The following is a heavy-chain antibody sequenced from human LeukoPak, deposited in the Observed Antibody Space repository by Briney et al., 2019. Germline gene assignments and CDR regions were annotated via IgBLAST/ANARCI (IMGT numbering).Heavy chain of an antibody. J-gene: IGHJ5*02. V-gene: IGHV1-69*13. CDR3: AREPAAGIISPVDP. CDR1: GCTFSSYA. Sequence: SVKVSCKASGCTFSSYAISWVRQAPGQGLEWMGGIIPIFGTANYAQKFQGRVTINADESTSTAYMELSSLRSEDTAVYYCAREPAAGIISPVDPWGQGTLVTVSS. D-gene: IGHD6-13*01. CDR2: IIPIFGTA.